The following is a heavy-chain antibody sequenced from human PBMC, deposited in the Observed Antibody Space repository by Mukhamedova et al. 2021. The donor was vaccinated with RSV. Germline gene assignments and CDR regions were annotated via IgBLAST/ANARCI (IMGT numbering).Heavy chain of an antibody. D-gene: IGHD1-26*01. Sequence: FTISRDDSKSIAYLQMNSLKTEDTAVYYCTRDGGGSYHPFDCWGQGTLVTVSS. CDR3: TRDGGGSYHPFDC. V-gene: IGHV3-49*02. J-gene: IGHJ4*02.